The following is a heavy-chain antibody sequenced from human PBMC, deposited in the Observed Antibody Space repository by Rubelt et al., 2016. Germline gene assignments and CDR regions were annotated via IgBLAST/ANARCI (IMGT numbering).Heavy chain of an antibody. CDR3: ATTIAIRPYYFDY. CDR1: GGTFSSYA. V-gene: IGHV1-69*01. D-gene: IGHD6-6*01. CDR2: IIPVFGTA. Sequence: QVQLVQSGAEVKKPGSSVKVSCKASGGTFSSYAISWVRQAPGQGLEWMGGIIPVFGTANYAQKFQGRITRTADESTSTAYMELSSLRSEDTAVYYCATTIAIRPYYFDYWGQGTLVTVSS. J-gene: IGHJ4*02.